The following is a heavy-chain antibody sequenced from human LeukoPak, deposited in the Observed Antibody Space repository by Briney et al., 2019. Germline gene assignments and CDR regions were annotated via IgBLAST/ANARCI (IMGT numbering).Heavy chain of an antibody. Sequence: GGSLRLSCAASGFIFSSYAMHWVRQAPGKGLEWVAVISYDGSNKYYADSVKGRFTISRDNSKNTLYLQMNSLRAEDTAVYYCARDRGGHRGYYFDYWGQGTLVTVSS. CDR3: ARDRGGHRGYYFDY. D-gene: IGHD3-10*01. J-gene: IGHJ4*02. CDR1: GFIFSSYA. CDR2: ISYDGSNK. V-gene: IGHV3-30-3*01.